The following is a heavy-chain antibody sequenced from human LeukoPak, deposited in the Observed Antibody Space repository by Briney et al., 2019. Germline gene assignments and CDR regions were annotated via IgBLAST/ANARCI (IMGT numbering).Heavy chain of an antibody. V-gene: IGHV4-61*02. CDR2: IYTGGST. CDR1: GGSISSGSSF. Sequence: SETLSLTCTVSGGSISSGSSFWTWIRQPAGKGLEWIGRIYTGGSTNYNPSLKSRVTISVDTSQNQFSLKLSSVTAADTALYYCARENSGWYTYWYYYMDVWGKGTTVTISS. D-gene: IGHD6-19*01. J-gene: IGHJ6*03. CDR3: ARENSGWYTYWYYYMDV.